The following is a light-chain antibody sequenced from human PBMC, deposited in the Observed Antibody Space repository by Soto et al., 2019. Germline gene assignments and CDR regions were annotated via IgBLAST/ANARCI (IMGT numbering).Light chain of an antibody. CDR2: DVT. CDR3: SSYRRGSTYV. V-gene: IGLV2-14*01. J-gene: IGLJ1*01. Sequence: QSVVSQPASVSGAPGQSITVSCTGTSSDVGGYNYVSWYQQYPGKVPRLMIYDVTNRPSGASNRFSGSKSGNTAYLTISGLQAEDEADYYCSSYRRGSTYVFGTGTKVTV. CDR1: SSDVGGYNY.